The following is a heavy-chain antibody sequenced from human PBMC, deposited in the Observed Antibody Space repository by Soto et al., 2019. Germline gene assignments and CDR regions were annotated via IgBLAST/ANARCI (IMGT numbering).Heavy chain of an antibody. D-gene: IGHD3-16*01. CDR1: GGSISGAAYY. CDR2: IYYTGTT. Sequence: QVQLQESGPGLLKPSQTLSLTCTVSGGSISGAAYYWSWLRHLPGKGLEWIGYIYYTGTTYYRPSLESRVTISVDTSKNQFSLKLTSVTAADTAVYYCARDTGFYGGYNGFDPWGQGTLVTVSS. J-gene: IGHJ5*02. CDR3: ARDTGFYGGYNGFDP. V-gene: IGHV4-31*03.